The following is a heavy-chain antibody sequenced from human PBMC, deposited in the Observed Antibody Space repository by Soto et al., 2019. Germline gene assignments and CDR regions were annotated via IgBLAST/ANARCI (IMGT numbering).Heavy chain of an antibody. J-gene: IGHJ4*02. Sequence: EVQLVEFGGGLVQPGGSLRLSCAVSGFTFNRYWMTWVRQAPGKGLEWVANMNQDGSEKYYVDSVKGRFTISRDNAKNSMSLQRSSLRVEDTALYYCARAGELWFGESYFDYGGQGTLVTVSS. CDR3: ARAGELWFGESYFDY. CDR1: GFTFNRYW. V-gene: IGHV3-7*04. CDR2: MNQDGSEK. D-gene: IGHD3-10*01.